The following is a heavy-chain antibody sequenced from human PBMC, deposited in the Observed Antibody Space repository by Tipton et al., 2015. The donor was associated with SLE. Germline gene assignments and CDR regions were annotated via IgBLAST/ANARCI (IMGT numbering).Heavy chain of an antibody. Sequence: TLSLTCSVSGASINSGRYYWTWIRQHPGKGLECVGSIFYSGSTYYNPSLKSRLRLSVDTSKNHLSLELTSVTAADTAVYYCARGRGFGSSSFDSWGQGTLVTVSS. CDR3: ARGRGFGSSSFDS. J-gene: IGHJ4*02. CDR2: IFYSGST. CDR1: GASINSGRYY. D-gene: IGHD6-6*01. V-gene: IGHV4-31*03.